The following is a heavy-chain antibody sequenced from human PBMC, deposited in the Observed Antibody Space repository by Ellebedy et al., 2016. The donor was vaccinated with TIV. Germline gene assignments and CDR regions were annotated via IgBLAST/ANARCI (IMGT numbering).Heavy chain of an antibody. V-gene: IGHV4-30-4*01. J-gene: IGHJ5*02. CDR2: IYYSGST. CDR3: ARGVIAVAGTEP. CDR1: GGSISSGDYY. Sequence: SETLSLXCTVSGGSISSGDYYWSWIRQPPGKGLEWIGYIYYSGSTYYNPSLKSRVTISVDTSKNQFSLKLSSVTAADTAVYYCARGVIAVAGTEPWGQGTLVTVSS. D-gene: IGHD6-19*01.